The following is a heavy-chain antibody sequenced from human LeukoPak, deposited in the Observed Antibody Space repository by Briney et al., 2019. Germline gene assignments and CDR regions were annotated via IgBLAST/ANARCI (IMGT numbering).Heavy chain of an antibody. Sequence: GESLQISCKGSGYSFTSYWIGWVRRMPGKGLEWMGIIYPGDSDTTSTPSFQGQVTISADKSISTAYLQWSTLKASDTAMYYCARLPYYYDSSGYYPPYFDYWGQGTLVTVSS. CDR3: ARLPYYYDSSGYYPPYFDY. CDR2: IYPGDSDT. D-gene: IGHD3-22*01. V-gene: IGHV5-51*01. J-gene: IGHJ4*02. CDR1: GYSFTSYW.